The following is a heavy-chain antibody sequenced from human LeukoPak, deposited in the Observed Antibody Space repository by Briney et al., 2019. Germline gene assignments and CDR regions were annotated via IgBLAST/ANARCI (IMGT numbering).Heavy chain of an antibody. CDR1: GFTFSSYW. CDR2: ISYDGSNK. V-gene: IGHV3-30*18. D-gene: IGHD2-2*01. Sequence: PGGSLRLSCAASGFTFSSYWMSWVRQAPGKGLEWVAVISYDGSNKYYADSVKGRFTISRDNSKNTLYLQMNSLRAEDTAVYYCAKRYQLPEAFDIWGQGTMVTVSS. CDR3: AKRYQLPEAFDI. J-gene: IGHJ3*02.